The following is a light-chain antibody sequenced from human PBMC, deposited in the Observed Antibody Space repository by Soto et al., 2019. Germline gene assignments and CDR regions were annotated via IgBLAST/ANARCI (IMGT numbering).Light chain of an antibody. CDR1: QSVNSNY. CDR2: GAS. Sequence: EIVLTQSPVTLSLSPGERATLSCRASQSVNSNYLAWYQQRPGQAPRLLIYGASSRATGIPDRFSGSGSGTDFTLTISRLEPEDFAVYYCQQYGRSPPYTFGPGTKVDIK. V-gene: IGKV3-20*01. J-gene: IGKJ3*01. CDR3: QQYGRSPPYT.